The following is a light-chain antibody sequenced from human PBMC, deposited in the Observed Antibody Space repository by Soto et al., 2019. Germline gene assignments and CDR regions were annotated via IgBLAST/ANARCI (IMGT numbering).Light chain of an antibody. V-gene: IGKV3-11*01. J-gene: IGKJ4*01. Sequence: EIVLTQSPATLSLSPGDRAVLSCRASQSVSRSLTWDQHNAGQAPRLLIYDASTRATGIPRRFSGSGSGTDFTLTISSLEPDDFAVYYCQQRSNSLGGGTKVEIK. CDR3: QQRSNS. CDR1: QSVSRS. CDR2: DAS.